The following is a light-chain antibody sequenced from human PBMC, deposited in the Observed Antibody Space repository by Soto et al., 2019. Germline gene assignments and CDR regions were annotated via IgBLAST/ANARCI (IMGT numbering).Light chain of an antibody. CDR3: SSYTDSSPGVV. CDR1: SSDVGGYNY. CDR2: DVN. J-gene: IGLJ2*01. Sequence: SVLTQPASVSGSPGQSITISCTGTSSDVGGYNYVHWYQQHPGKAPKLLIYDVNNRPSGVSNRFSGAKSDNTASLTISGLQAEDEAYYHCSSYTDSSPGVVFGGGTQLTVL. V-gene: IGLV2-14*01.